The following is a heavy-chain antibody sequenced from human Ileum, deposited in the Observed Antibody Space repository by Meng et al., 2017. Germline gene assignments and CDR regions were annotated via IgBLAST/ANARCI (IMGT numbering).Heavy chain of an antibody. CDR3: ARGGKMYGSY. D-gene: IGHD1-26*01. Sequence: GESRKISCVASGFTFSTYWMSWVRQAPGKGLEWVARIKEDGSEKDYVDSVKGRFTISRDNAKNSLYLQLNSLRAEDTAVYYCARGGKMYGSYWGQGTLVTVSS. V-gene: IGHV3-7*01. CDR2: IKEDGSEK. J-gene: IGHJ4*02. CDR1: GFTFSTYW.